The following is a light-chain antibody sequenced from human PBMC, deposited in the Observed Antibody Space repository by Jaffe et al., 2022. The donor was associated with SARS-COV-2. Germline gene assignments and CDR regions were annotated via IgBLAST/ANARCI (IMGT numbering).Light chain of an antibody. V-gene: IGLV2-14*01. CDR3: SSYASSTSLAWV. J-gene: IGLJ3*02. Sequence: QSALTQPASVSGSPGQSITISCTGTSGDVGGYNYVSWYQHHPGKAPKLIIYEVSNRPSGVPDRFSGSKSVNTASLTISGLQAEDEADYYCSSYASSTSLAWVFGGGTKLTVL. CDR1: SGDVGGYNY. CDR2: EVS.